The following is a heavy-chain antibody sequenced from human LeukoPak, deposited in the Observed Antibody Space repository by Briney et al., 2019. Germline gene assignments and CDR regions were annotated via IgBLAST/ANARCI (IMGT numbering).Heavy chain of an antibody. CDR3: TTAGGAVAAPGWIDY. V-gene: IGHV3-15*01. J-gene: IGHJ4*02. CDR1: GFTFSNAW. Sequence: GGSLRLSCAASGFTFSNAWMSWVCQAPGKGLEWVGRIKSKTDGGTTDYAAPVKGRFTISRDDSKNTLYLQMNSLKTEDTAVYYCTTAGGAVAAPGWIDYWGQGTLVTVSS. CDR2: IKSKTDGGTT. D-gene: IGHD6-19*01.